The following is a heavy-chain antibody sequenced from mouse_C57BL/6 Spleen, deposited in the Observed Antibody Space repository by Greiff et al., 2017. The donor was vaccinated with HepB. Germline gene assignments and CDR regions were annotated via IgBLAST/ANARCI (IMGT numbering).Heavy chain of an antibody. V-gene: IGHV1-64*01. CDR1: GYTFTSYW. CDR2: IHPNSGST. J-gene: IGHJ4*01. D-gene: IGHD2-3*01. CDR3: ARSYDGYSGDY. Sequence: QVQLKQSGAELVKPGASVKLSCKASGYTFTSYWMHWVKQRPGQGLEWIGMIHPNSGSTNYNEKFKSKATLTVDKSSSTAYMQLSSLTSEDSAVYYCARSYDGYSGDYWGQGTSVTVSS.